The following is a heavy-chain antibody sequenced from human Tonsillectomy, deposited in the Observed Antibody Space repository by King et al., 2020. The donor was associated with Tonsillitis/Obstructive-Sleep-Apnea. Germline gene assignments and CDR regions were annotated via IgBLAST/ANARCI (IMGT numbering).Heavy chain of an antibody. CDR3: AKDPSSSPYYYYYMDV. J-gene: IGHJ6*03. Sequence: VQLVESGGGLVQPGRSLRLSCAASGFTFDDYAMHWVRQAPGKGLEWVSGISWNSGSIHYAEYVKGRFTISRDNAKNSLYLQMDSLRAEDTALYYCAKDPSSSPYYYYYMDVWGKGTTVTVSS. D-gene: IGHD6-6*01. CDR2: ISWNSGSI. CDR1: GFTFDDYA. V-gene: IGHV3-9*01.